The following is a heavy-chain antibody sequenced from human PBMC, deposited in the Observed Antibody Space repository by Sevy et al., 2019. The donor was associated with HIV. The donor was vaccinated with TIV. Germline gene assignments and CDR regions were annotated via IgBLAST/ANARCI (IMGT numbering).Heavy chain of an antibody. V-gene: IGHV3-43D*04. CDR1: GFTFDDYA. D-gene: IGHD2-2*01. J-gene: IGHJ6*03. CDR3: AKDVVPAANDHYMDV. Sequence: GGSLRLSCAASGFTFDDYAMHWVRQAPGKGLEWVSLISWDGGSTYYADSVKGRFTISRDNSKNSLYLQMNSLRAEDTALYYCAKDVVPAANDHYMDVWGKGTTVTVSS. CDR2: ISWDGGST.